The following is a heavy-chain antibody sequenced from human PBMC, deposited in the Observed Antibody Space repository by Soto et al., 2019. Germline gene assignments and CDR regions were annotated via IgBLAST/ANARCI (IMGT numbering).Heavy chain of an antibody. V-gene: IGHV1-46*01. J-gene: IGHJ1*01. CDR3: ARVRRAAAGTFYFQH. D-gene: IGHD6-13*01. CDR2: INPSGGST. Sequence: ASVKVSCKASGYTLTSYYMHWVRQAPGQGLEWMGIINPSGGSTSYAQKFQGRFTISRDNAKNSLYLQMNSLRAEDTAVYYCARVRRAAAGTFYFQHWGQGTLVTVSS. CDR1: GYTLTSYY.